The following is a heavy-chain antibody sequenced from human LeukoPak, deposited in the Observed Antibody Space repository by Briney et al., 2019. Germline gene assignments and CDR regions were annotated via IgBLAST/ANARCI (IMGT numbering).Heavy chain of an antibody. D-gene: IGHD6-19*01. V-gene: IGHV1-24*01. CDR3: ATLSGWPQVKAFDI. J-gene: IGHJ3*02. CDR1: GYTLTELS. CDR2: FDPEDGET. Sequence: ASAKVSCKVSGYTLTELSMHWLRQAPGKGLEWMGGFDPEDGETIYAQKFQGRVTMTEDTSTDTAYMELSSLRSEDTAVYYCATLSGWPQVKAFDIWDQGTMVTVSS.